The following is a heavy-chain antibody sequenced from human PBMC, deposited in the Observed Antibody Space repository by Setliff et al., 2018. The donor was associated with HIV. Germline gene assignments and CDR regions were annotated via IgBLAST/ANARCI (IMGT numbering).Heavy chain of an antibody. J-gene: IGHJ3*02. D-gene: IGHD1-26*01. V-gene: IGHV1-8*02. CDR3: ARYRPNHPHNAFDI. CDR1: RDTFTTYD. Sequence: ASVKVSCKASRDTFTTYDINWVRQATGQGHEWIGWMNTNSGNTGYAQKFQVRVTMTRNTSISTAYMELSSLRSEDTAVYYCARYRPNHPHNAFDIRGQGTMVTVSS. CDR2: MNTNSGNT.